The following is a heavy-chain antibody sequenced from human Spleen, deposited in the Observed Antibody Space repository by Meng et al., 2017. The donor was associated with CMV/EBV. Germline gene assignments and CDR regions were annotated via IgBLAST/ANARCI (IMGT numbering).Heavy chain of an antibody. Sequence: SETLSLTCTVSGGSISSYYWSWIRQPPGKGLEWIGYIYYSGSTNYNPSLKSRVTISVDTSKNQFSLKLSSVTAADTAVYYCARASDYDFWSGYQGGMDVWGQGTTVTSP. CDR1: GGSISSYY. D-gene: IGHD3-3*01. CDR2: IYYSGST. J-gene: IGHJ6*02. V-gene: IGHV4-59*01. CDR3: ARASDYDFWSGYQGGMDV.